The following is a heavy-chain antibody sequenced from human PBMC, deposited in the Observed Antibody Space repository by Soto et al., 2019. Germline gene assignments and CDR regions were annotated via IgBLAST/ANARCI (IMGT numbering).Heavy chain of an antibody. CDR2: IKQDGSEK. CDR1: GFTFSSYW. J-gene: IGHJ6*02. D-gene: IGHD3-3*01. V-gene: IGHV3-7*03. Sequence: GGSLRLSCAASGFTFSSYWMSWVRQAPGKGMEWVANIKQDGSEKYYVASVKGRFTISRDNAKNSLYLQMNSLRAEATAAYYCARGGGPERAPNYDVWSGLLPTRYGMDVWGQGTTVTVSS. CDR3: ARGGGPERAPNYDVWSGLLPTRYGMDV.